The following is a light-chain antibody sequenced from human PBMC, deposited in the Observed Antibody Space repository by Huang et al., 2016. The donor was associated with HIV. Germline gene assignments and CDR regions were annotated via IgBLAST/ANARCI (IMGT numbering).Light chain of an antibody. J-gene: IGKJ3*01. CDR2: DTS. CDR1: QDIVHY. Sequence: DIQMTQSPSSLSVSVGDRVIITCQAGQDIVHYLNWYQQKPGKAPKLLIYDTSNLESGVAYRFSGSGSGTDFTITISSLQPEDIATYYCQQYDYLPFTFGPGTKVDIK. CDR3: QQYDYLPFT. V-gene: IGKV1-33*01.